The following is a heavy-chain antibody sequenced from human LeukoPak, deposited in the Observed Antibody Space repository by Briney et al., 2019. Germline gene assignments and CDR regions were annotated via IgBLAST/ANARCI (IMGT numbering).Heavy chain of an antibody. Sequence: SETPSLTCAVYGGSFSGYYWSWIRQPPGKGLEWIGEINHSGSTNYNPSLKSRVTISVDTSKNQFSLKLSSVTAADTAVYYCARDPYCSSTSCSYNWFDPWGQGTLVTVSS. J-gene: IGHJ5*02. CDR3: ARDPYCSSTSCSYNWFDP. D-gene: IGHD2-2*01. V-gene: IGHV4-34*01. CDR2: INHSGST. CDR1: GGSFSGYY.